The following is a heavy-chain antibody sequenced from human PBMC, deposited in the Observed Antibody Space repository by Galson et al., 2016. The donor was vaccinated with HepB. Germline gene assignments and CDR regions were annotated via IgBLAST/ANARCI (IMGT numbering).Heavy chain of an antibody. CDR1: GLSFSTYW. V-gene: IGHV3-74*01. CDR3: AKGWPPHPYGMDV. CDR2: INSAGSDT. J-gene: IGHJ6*02. Sequence: SLRLSCAASGLSFSTYWMYWVRQSPGKGLVWVSRINSAGSDTSYAHSVKGRFTISRDNSKNTLYLQMNSLRAEDTAIYYCAKGWPPHPYGMDVWGQGTTVTVSS.